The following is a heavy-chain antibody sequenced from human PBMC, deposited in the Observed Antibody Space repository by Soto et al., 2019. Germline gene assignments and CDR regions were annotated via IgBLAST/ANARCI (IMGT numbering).Heavy chain of an antibody. CDR2: IYPGDSDT. CDR3: ARGEVYGSGSYYNLLRNGMDV. V-gene: IGHV5-51*01. D-gene: IGHD3-10*01. J-gene: IGHJ6*02. Sequence: SLKISCKGSGYSFTSYWIGWVRQMPGKGLEWMGIIYPGDSDTRYSPSFQGQVTISADKSISTAYLQWSSLKASDTAMYYCARGEVYGSGSYYNLLRNGMDVWGQGTTVTVSS. CDR1: GYSFTSYW.